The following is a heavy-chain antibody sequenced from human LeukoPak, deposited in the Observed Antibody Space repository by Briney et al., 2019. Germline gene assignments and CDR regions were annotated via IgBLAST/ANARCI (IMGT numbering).Heavy chain of an antibody. CDR1: GGSISSDY. D-gene: IGHD6-13*01. CDR2: IYYSGST. CDR3: ARVEVTSSWYSIDY. V-gene: IGHV4-59*01. J-gene: IGHJ4*02. Sequence: SETLSLTCTVSGGSISSDYWSWIRQPPGKGLEWIGYIYYSGSTNYNPSLKSRVIVSVDTSKNQFSLKLTSVTAADTAVYYCARVEVTSSWYSIDYWGQGILVTVSS.